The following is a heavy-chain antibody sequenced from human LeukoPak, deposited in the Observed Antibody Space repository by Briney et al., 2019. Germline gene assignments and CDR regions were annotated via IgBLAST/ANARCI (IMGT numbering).Heavy chain of an antibody. CDR2: INHSGST. CDR1: GGSFSGYY. Sequence: SETLSLTCAVYGGSFSGYYWSWIRQPPGKGLEWIGEINHSGSTNYNLSLKSRVTISVDTSKNQFSLKLSSVTAADTAVYYCASGGYSYGADAADAFDIWGQGTMVTVSS. D-gene: IGHD5-18*01. CDR3: ASGGYSYGADAADAFDI. V-gene: IGHV4-34*01. J-gene: IGHJ3*02.